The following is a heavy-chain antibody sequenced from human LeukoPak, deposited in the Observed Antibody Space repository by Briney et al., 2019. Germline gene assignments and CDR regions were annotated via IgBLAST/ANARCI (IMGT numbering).Heavy chain of an antibody. CDR3: AKFMEVAVYYMDV. Sequence: ASVKVSCKVSGYTFTDYYIHWLRQAPGQGLEWMGWINPNSGGTLYAQKFKGRVTMTRDTSISTAYMELSRLTSDDKAVYYCAKFMEVAVYYMDVWGKGTTVTVSS. CDR1: GYTFTDYY. V-gene: IGHV1-2*02. J-gene: IGHJ6*03. D-gene: IGHD6-19*01. CDR2: INPNSGGT.